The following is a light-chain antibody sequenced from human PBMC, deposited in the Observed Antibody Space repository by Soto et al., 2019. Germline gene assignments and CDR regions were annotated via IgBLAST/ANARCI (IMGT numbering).Light chain of an antibody. CDR3: CSYAGSFTFV. CDR2: DVN. J-gene: IGLJ2*01. CDR1: SSDVGGFHF. V-gene: IGLV2-11*01. Sequence: QSVLTQPRSVSGSPGQSVNISCTGTSSDVGGFHFVSWYQQHPGRAPKLIIFDVNARPSGVPDRFSGSKSGNTASLTISGLQADDEADYYCCSYAGSFTFVFGGGTKSPS.